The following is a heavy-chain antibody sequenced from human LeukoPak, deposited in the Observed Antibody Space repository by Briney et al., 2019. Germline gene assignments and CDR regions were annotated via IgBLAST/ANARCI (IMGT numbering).Heavy chain of an antibody. CDR2: INPDDDRT. J-gene: IGHJ5*01. V-gene: IGHV1-46*01. CDR3: ARVIGVLGPATIDGFWRGYYDS. CDR1: GYTFTNYY. Sequence: ASVKVSCKTSGYTFTNYYIRWVRQAPGQGLEWMGMINPDDDRTNYTQRFQGRITMTRDMSTSTVYMELSSLRSEDTAMYFCARVIGVLGPATIDGFWRGYYDSWGQGTLVTVSS. D-gene: IGHD3-3*01.